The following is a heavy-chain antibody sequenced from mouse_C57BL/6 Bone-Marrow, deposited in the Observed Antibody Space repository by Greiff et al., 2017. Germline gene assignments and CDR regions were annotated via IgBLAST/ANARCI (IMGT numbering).Heavy chain of an antibody. J-gene: IGHJ3*01. D-gene: IGHD2-5*01. CDR3: ARDYSNWAY. CDR2: IDPSDSYT. CDR1: GYTFTSYW. Sequence: VQLQQPGAELVRPGTSVKLSCKASGYTFTSYWMHWVKQRPGQGLEWIGVIDPSDSYTNYNQKFKGKATLTVDTSSSTAYMQLSSLTSEDSAVYYCARDYSNWAYGGKGTLVTVSA. V-gene: IGHV1-59*01.